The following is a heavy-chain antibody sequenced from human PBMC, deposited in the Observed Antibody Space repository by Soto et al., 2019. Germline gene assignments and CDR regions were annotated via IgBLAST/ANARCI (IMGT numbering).Heavy chain of an antibody. V-gene: IGHV3-30-3*01. CDR1: GFTFSSYA. CDR3: ARARYYDILTGYFDY. CDR2: ISYDGSNK. Sequence: QVQLVESGGGVVQPGGSVRLSCAASGFTFSSYAMHWVRQAPGKGLEWVAVISYDGSNKYYADSVKGRFTISRDNSKITLYLQMNSLRAEDTAVYYCARARYYDILTGYFDYWGQGTLVTVSS. J-gene: IGHJ4*02. D-gene: IGHD3-9*01.